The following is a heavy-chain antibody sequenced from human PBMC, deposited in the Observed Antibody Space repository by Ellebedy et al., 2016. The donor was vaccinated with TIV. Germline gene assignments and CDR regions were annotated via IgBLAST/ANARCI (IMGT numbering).Heavy chain of an antibody. CDR3: ARGGGYSHDSWWHPDV. CDR1: GFDFSSSA. Sequence: GESLKISXAASGFDFSSSAMNWVRQASGKGLEWFSFISSSSTMYYADSVKGRFTISRDNAKSSLFLQMNSLRAEDTAVYYCARGGGYSHDSWWHPDVWGRGTLVTVSS. V-gene: IGHV3-48*04. CDR2: ISSSSTM. D-gene: IGHD5-18*01. J-gene: IGHJ2*01.